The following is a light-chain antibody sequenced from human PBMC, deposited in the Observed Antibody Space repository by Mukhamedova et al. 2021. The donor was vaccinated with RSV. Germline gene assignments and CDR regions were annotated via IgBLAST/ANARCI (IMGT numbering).Light chain of an antibody. CDR3: QQSSSIVWT. CDR1: QSIGRY. V-gene: IGKV1-39*01. Sequence: QSIGRYLNWYQQKPGEAPKLLIYSASILESGVPSRFSGSVTGTNFSLTVSSLQTEDLATYYCQQSSSIVWTFGQGTKVEIK. J-gene: IGKJ1*01. CDR2: SAS.